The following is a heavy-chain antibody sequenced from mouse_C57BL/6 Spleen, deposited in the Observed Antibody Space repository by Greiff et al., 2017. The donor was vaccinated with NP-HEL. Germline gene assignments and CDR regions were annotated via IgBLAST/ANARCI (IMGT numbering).Heavy chain of an antibody. Sequence: QVQLQQPGAELVKPGASVKLSCKASGYTFTSYWMHWVKQRPGQGLEWIGMIHPNSGSTNYNEKFKSKATLTVDKSSSTAYMQLSSLTSEDSAVYYCARGADGDYYAMDYWGQGTSVTVSS. CDR2: IHPNSGST. D-gene: IGHD3-3*01. CDR3: ARGADGDYYAMDY. J-gene: IGHJ4*01. CDR1: GYTFTSYW. V-gene: IGHV1-64*01.